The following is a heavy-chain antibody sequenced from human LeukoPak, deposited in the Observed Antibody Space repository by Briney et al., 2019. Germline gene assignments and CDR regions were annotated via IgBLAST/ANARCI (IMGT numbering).Heavy chain of an antibody. CDR3: ARDLRGYYDSSGYHRASAFDI. D-gene: IGHD3-22*01. CDR2: TYYRSKWYN. CDR1: GDSVSSNGAA. Sequence: SQTLSLTCAISGDSVSSNGAAWNWIRQSPSRGLEWLGRTYYRSKWYNDYAVSVKSRITINPDTSKNQFSLQLNSVTPEDTAVYYCARDLRGYYDSSGYHRASAFDIWGQGTMVTVSS. J-gene: IGHJ3*02. V-gene: IGHV6-1*01.